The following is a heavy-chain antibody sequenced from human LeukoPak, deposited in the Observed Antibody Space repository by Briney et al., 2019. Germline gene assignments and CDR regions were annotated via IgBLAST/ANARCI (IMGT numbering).Heavy chain of an antibody. Sequence: SGPTLVNPTQTLTLTCTFSGFSLSTIGMRVSWIRQPPGKALEWLARIDWDDDKFYSTSLKTRLTISKDTSKIQVVLTMTNMDSVDTATYYCARSQFCSGNSCYSRDWFDTWGQGTLVTLSS. V-gene: IGHV2-70*04. CDR2: IDWDDDK. J-gene: IGHJ5*02. D-gene: IGHD2-15*01. CDR3: ARSQFCSGNSCYSRDWFDT. CDR1: GFSLSTIGMR.